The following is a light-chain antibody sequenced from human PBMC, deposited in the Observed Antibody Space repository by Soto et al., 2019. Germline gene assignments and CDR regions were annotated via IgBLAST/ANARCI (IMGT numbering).Light chain of an antibody. V-gene: IGLV2-14*01. CDR2: EVS. CDR3: TSYTRDTALV. CDR1: SSDVGTYNY. Sequence: QSALTQPASVSGSPGQSITISCTGTSSDVGTYNYVSWYQHHPGKAPKLIIYEVSNRPSGVSNRLSGSKSGSTASLTISGLQAEDEADYHCTSYTRDTALVFGTGTKLTVL. J-gene: IGLJ1*01.